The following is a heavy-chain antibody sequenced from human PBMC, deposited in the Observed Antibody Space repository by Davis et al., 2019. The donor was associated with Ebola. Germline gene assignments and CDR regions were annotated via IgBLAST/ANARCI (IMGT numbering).Heavy chain of an antibody. V-gene: IGHV4-4*02. J-gene: IGHJ6*02. CDR1: GGSISSSNW. D-gene: IGHD3-3*01. CDR3: ASGTIFGVVRYYYGMDV. CDR2: IYHSGST. Sequence: SETLSLTCAVSGGSISSSNWWSWVRQPPGKGLEWIGEIYHSGSTNYNPSLKSRVTISVDKSKNQFSLKLSSVTAADTAVHYCASGTIFGVVRYYYGMDVWGQGTTVTVSS.